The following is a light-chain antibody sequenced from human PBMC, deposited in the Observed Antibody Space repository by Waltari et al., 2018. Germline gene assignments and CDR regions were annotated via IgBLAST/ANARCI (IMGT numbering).Light chain of an antibody. CDR2: DAP. CDR1: QSVSRT. V-gene: IGKV3-20*01. CDR3: QKYGTLPAT. J-gene: IGKJ1*01. Sequence: IVLTQSPGTLSLSPGERATLSCRASQSVSRTLAWYQQKPGQAPRLLIYDAPTRATGIPDRFSGSGSGTDFSLTISRLEPEDFAVYYCQKYGTLPATFGQGTKVEIK.